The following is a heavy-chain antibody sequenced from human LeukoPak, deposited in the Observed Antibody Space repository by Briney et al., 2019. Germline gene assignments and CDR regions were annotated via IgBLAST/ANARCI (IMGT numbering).Heavy chain of an antibody. CDR1: GYTFTGYY. CDR2: INPNSGGT. D-gene: IGHD2-21*01. CDR3: ARDSILYSMGHNWFDP. V-gene: IGHV1-2*02. Sequence: ASVKVSCKASGYTFTGYYMHWVRQAPGQGLEWMGWINPNSGGTNYAQKFQGRVTMTRDTSISTAYMELSRLRSDDTAVYYCARDSILYSMGHNWFDPWGQGTLVTVSS. J-gene: IGHJ5*02.